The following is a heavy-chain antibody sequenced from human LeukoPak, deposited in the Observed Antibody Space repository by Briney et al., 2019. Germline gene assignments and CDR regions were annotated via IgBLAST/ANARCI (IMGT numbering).Heavy chain of an antibody. CDR1: GFTFSSYS. D-gene: IGHD3-10*01. Sequence: PGGSLRLSCAASGFTFSSYSMNWVRQAPGKGLEWVSYISSSSSTIYYADSVKGRFTISRDNAKNSLYLQMNSLRAEDTAVYYCARAYYYGSGSLGFWGQGTLVTVSS. CDR2: ISSSSSTI. J-gene: IGHJ4*02. V-gene: IGHV3-48*04. CDR3: ARAYYYGSGSLGF.